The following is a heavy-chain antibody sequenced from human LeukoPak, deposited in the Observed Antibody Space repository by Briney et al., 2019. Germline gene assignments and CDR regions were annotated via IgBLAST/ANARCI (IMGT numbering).Heavy chain of an antibody. CDR1: GFTFSSYA. V-gene: IGHV3-23*01. J-gene: IGHJ4*02. CDR2: ISGSGGST. Sequence: GGSLRLSCAASGFTFSSYAMSWVRQAPGKGLEWVSAISGSGGSTYYADSVKGRFTISRDNSKNTLYLQMNSMRAEDTAVYYCAKARIAAAGTPVDYWGQGTLVTVSS. D-gene: IGHD6-13*01. CDR3: AKARIAAAGTPVDY.